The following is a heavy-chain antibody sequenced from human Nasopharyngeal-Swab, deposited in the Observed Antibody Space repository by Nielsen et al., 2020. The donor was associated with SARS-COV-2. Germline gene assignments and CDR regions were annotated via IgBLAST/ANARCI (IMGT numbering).Heavy chain of an antibody. CDR2: INAGNGNT. CDR3: ARVTGSSGWYLGY. CDR1: GYTFTSYA. J-gene: IGHJ4*02. V-gene: IGHV1-3*01. D-gene: IGHD6-19*01. Sequence: APVKASCKAPGYTFTSYAMHSARQAPGQRLEWMGWINAGNGNTKYSQKFQGRVTITRDTSASTAYMELSSLRSEDTAVYYCARVTGSSGWYLGYWGQGTLVTVSS.